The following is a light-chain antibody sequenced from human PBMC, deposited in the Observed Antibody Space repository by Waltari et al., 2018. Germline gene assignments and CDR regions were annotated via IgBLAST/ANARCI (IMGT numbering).Light chain of an antibody. CDR1: QSVSSNY. V-gene: IGKV3-20*01. J-gene: IGKJ2*01. CDR2: GAS. Sequence: EIVLTQSPDTLSLSPGERATLSCRASQSVSSNYLAWYQQRPGQAPRLLIYGASNRATGIPDRFNGSESGTDFTLTISSLEPEDCAVYFWQQYGDSPPMYTFGLGTKLEIK. CDR3: QQYGDSPPMYT.